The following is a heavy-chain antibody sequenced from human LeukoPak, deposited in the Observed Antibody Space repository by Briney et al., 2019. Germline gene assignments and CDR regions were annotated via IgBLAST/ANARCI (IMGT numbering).Heavy chain of an antibody. CDR3: ARGIAARHYYYYYMDV. Sequence: MPSETLSLTCAVYGGSFSGYYWSWIRQPPGKGLEWIGEINHSGSTNYKPSLKSRVTISVDTSKNQFSLKLSSVTAADTAVYYCARGIAARHYYYYYMDVWGKGTTVTVSS. V-gene: IGHV4-34*01. D-gene: IGHD6-6*01. CDR2: INHSGST. J-gene: IGHJ6*03. CDR1: GGSFSGYY.